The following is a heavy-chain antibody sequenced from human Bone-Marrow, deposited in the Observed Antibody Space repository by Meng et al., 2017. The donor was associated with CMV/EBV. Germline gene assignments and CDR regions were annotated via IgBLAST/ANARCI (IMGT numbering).Heavy chain of an antibody. CDR3: ARALPHQLLNYYGMDV. D-gene: IGHD2-2*01. J-gene: IGHJ6*01. CDR1: GFTFSSYG. V-gene: IGHV3-30*19. Sequence: GESLKISCAASGFTFSSYGMHWVRQAPGKGLEWVAVISYDGSNKYYADSVKGRFTISRDNSKNTLYLQMNSLRAEDTAVYYCARALPHQLLNYYGMDVWGQGPTVTVSS. CDR2: ISYDGSNK.